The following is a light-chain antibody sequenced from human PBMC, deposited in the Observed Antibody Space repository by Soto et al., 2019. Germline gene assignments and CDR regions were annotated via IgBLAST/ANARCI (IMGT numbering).Light chain of an antibody. CDR3: QSYDSSRSGNGV. V-gene: IGLV1-40*01. CDR2: GNS. CDR1: SSNIGAGYD. J-gene: IGLJ3*02. Sequence: QSVLTQPPSVSGAPGQRVTISCTGSSSNIGAGYDVHWYQQLPGTAPKLLIYGNSNRPSGVPDRFSGSKSGTSASLAITGLQAEDEADYYCQSYDSSRSGNGVFGGGTKLTVL.